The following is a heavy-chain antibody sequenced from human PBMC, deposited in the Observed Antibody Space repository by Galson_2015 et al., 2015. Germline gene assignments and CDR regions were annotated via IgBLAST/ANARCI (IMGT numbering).Heavy chain of an antibody. D-gene: IGHD2-15*01. CDR1: GGTFSSYT. CDR3: ARDLRGCSGGSCYYFDY. CDR2: IIPILGIA. Sequence: SVKVSCKASGGTFSSYTISWVRQAPGQGLEWMGRIIPILGIANYAQKFQGRVTITADKSTSTAYMELSGLRSEDTAVYYCARDLRGCSGGSCYYFDYWGQGTLVTVSS. J-gene: IGHJ4*02. V-gene: IGHV1-69*04.